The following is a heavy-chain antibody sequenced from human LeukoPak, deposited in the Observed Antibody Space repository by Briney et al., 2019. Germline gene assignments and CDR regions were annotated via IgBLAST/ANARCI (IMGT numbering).Heavy chain of an antibody. CDR1: GRTVSSTY. V-gene: IGHV3-66*01. CDR2: IYSGGST. J-gene: IGHJ4*02. D-gene: IGHD3-3*01. Sequence: PGGSLRLSCAASGRTVSSTYMSWVRQTPGKGLEWVSVIYSGGSTYYADSVKGRFTISRDNSKNTLYLQMNSLRAEDTAVYYCARDLLEWYFDYWGQGTLVTVSS. CDR3: ARDLLEWYFDY.